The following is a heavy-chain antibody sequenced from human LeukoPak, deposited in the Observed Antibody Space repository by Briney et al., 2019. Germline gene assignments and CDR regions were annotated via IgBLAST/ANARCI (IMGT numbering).Heavy chain of an antibody. Sequence: GGSLRLSCAGSGFTFNDYKMNWVRQAPGKGLEWVSAISGSGGSTYYADSVKGRFTISRDNSKNTLYLQMNSLRAEDTAVYYCARILTDSGAFDYWGQGTLVTVSS. D-gene: IGHD3-9*01. CDR1: GFTFNDYK. CDR2: ISGSGGST. CDR3: ARILTDSGAFDY. J-gene: IGHJ4*02. V-gene: IGHV3-23*01.